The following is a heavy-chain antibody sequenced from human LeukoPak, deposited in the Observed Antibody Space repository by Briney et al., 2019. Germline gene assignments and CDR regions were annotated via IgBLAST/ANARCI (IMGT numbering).Heavy chain of an antibody. V-gene: IGHV3-30-3*01. CDR1: GFTFSSYA. J-gene: IGHJ4*02. CDR2: ISYDGSNK. CDR3: ASIVVVAATFDY. Sequence: GRSLRLSCAASGFTFSSYAMHWVRQAPGKGLEWVAVISYDGSNKYYADSVKGRFTISRDNSKNTLYLQMNSLRAEDTAVYYCASIVVVAATFDYWGQGTLVTVSS. D-gene: IGHD2-15*01.